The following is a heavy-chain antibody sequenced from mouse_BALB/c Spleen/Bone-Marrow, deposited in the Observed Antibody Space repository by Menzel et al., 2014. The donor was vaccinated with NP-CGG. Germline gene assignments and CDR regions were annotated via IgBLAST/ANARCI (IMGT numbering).Heavy chain of an antibody. J-gene: IGHJ4*01. CDR2: IFAGSGNT. CDR3: ASGRYIGGDSYAMDY. Sequence: VQLQQSGPELVKPGASVKISCKASGYSFTRYYIHWVKQRPGQGLEWIGWIFAGSGNTKYNEKFKGKDTLTADTSSSTAYMQLGSLPSEHPAILFSASGRYIGGDSYAMDYWGQGPSVTVSS. D-gene: IGHD1-1*01. V-gene: IGHV1-66*01. CDR1: GYSFTRYY.